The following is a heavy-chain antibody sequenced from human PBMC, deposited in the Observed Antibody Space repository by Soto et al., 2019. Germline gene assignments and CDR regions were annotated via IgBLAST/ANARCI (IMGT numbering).Heavy chain of an antibody. CDR2: INHSGST. CDR1: GGSFSGYY. J-gene: IGHJ4*02. D-gene: IGHD3-3*01. Sequence: SETLSLTCAVYGGSFSGYYWSWIRQPPGKGLEWIGEINHSGSTNYNPSLKSRVTISVDTSKNQFSLKLSSVTAADTAVYYCARGPPYYDFWSGFSYYLDYWGQGTLVTVSS. CDR3: ARGPPYYDFWSGFSYYLDY. V-gene: IGHV4-34*01.